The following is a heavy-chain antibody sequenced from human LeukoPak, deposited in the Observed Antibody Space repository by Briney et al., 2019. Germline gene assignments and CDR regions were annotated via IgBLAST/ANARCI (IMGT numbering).Heavy chain of an antibody. CDR3: AIIHRGPPSREYYFDY. D-gene: IGHD1-14*01. V-gene: IGHV3-21*01. Sequence: PGGALRPFCGAAGFSFSSYSMKCWRQAPGGGLEWVSAISSSSRYIYYAASVKGRFTTSRDNAKNSLYLKMNSLRAEDTAVYYCAIIHRGPPSREYYFDYWGQGTLVTVSS. CDR1: GFSFSSYS. CDR2: ISSSSRYI. J-gene: IGHJ4*02.